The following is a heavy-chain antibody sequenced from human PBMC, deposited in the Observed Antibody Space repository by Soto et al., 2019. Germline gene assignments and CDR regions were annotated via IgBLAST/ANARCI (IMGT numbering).Heavy chain of an antibody. Sequence: ASGKVSCKASGYTFTSYHMHWVRQAPGQGLEWMGIINPSGGSTSYAQTFQGRVTMTRDTSTSTVYMELSSLRSEDTAVYYCARVGSSGYYYYYYGMDVWGQGTTVTVSS. J-gene: IGHJ6*02. D-gene: IGHD3-22*01. V-gene: IGHV1-46*01. CDR1: GYTFTSYH. CDR3: ARVGSSGYYYYYYGMDV. CDR2: INPSGGST.